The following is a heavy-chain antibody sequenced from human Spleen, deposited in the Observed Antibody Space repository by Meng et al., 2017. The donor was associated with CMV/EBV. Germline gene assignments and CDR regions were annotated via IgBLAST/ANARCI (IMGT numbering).Heavy chain of an antibody. V-gene: IGHV3-30*04. CDR3: AKDWWAYSSSSNDAFDI. CDR1: GFTFSSYA. Sequence: GESLKISCAASGFTFSSYAMHWVRQAPGKGLEWVAVISYDGSNKYYADSVKGRFTISRDNSNNTLYLQMNSLRPEDTALYFCAKDWWAYSSSSNDAFDIWGQGTMVTVSS. D-gene: IGHD6-6*01. J-gene: IGHJ3*02. CDR2: ISYDGSNK.